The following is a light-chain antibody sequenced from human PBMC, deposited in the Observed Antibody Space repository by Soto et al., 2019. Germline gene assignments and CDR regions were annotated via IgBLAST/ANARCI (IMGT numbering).Light chain of an antibody. CDR3: QQYGSSPLIT. Sequence: EIVMTQSPATLSVSPGERATLCCRASQSVSSNLAWYQQKPGQAPRLLIYGASTRATGIPDRFSGSGSGTDFTLTISRLEPEDFAVYHCQQYGSSPLITFGQGTRLEIK. V-gene: IGKV3-20*01. CDR1: QSVSSN. CDR2: GAS. J-gene: IGKJ5*01.